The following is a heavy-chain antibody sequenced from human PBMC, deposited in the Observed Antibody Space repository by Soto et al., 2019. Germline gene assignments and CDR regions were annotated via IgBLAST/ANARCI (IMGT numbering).Heavy chain of an antibody. CDR2: ITRDGRGE. CDR3: TKEENQNYAVDH. V-gene: IGHV3-30*18. CDR1: GFNFANFG. Sequence: QVQLVESGGGVVQPGGSLRVSCVGSGFNFANFGIQWIRQAPGKGLEWVAIITRDGRGEAFADSVKARFATSKDNSKNTVKLHITGVTAVDTALYYCTKEENQNYAVDHWGQANPVT. D-gene: IGHD3-16*01. J-gene: IGHJ1*01.